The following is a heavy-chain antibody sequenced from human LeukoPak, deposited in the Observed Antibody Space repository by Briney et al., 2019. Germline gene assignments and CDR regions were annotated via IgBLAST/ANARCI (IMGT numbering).Heavy chain of an antibody. CDR2: IYYSGST. CDR1: GGSISSYY. J-gene: IGHJ4*02. V-gene: IGHV4-59*08. D-gene: IGHD3-10*01. CDR3: ARGLTMVRGVVTYDY. Sequence: NTSETLSLTCAVSGGSISSYYWSWIRQPPGKGLEWIGYIYYSGSTNYNPSLKSRVTISVDTSKNQFSLKLSSVTAADTAVYYCARGLTMVRGVVTYDYWGQGTLVTVSS.